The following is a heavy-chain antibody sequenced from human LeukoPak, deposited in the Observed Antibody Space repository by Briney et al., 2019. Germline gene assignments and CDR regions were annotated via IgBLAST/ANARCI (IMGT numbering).Heavy chain of an antibody. CDR1: GFTFSTYN. J-gene: IGHJ4*02. D-gene: IGHD6-13*01. V-gene: IGHV3-48*01. Sequence: PGGSLRLSCAASGFTFSTYNMNRVRQAPGKGLEWVSHISTSTTVIYYADSVKGRFTASRDNAKHALYLQMNSLRAEDTAVYYCARVWYGSSFDYWGQGTLVTVSS. CDR3: ARVWYGSSFDY. CDR2: ISTSTTVI.